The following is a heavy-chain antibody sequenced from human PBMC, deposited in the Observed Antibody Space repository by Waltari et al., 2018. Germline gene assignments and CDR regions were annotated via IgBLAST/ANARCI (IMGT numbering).Heavy chain of an antibody. Sequence: QLQLQESGPGLVKPSETLSLTCTVSGGSLSSRSYYWGWIRPPPGKGLEWIGSIYYSGSTYYNPSLKSRVTISVDTSKNQCSLKLSSVTAADTAVYYGARDERGVAAAGTFDYWGQGTLVTVSS. CDR1: GGSLSSRSYY. CDR2: IYYSGST. J-gene: IGHJ4*02. D-gene: IGHD6-13*01. V-gene: IGHV4-39*07. CDR3: ARDERGVAAAGTFDY.